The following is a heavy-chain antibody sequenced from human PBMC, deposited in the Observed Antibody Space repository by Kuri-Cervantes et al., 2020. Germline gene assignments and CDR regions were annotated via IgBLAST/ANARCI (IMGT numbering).Heavy chain of an antibody. CDR3: ARNQNYYHSGSYYYHYGVDV. V-gene: IGHV3-30*01. J-gene: IGHJ6*02. D-gene: IGHD3-22*01. Sequence: GGSLRLSCAASGFTFSYYYMSGVRQAPGKGLEWVAVISYDGSNKYYADSVKGRFTISRDNSKNTLYLQMNSLRAEDMAVYYCARNQNYYHSGSYYYHYGVDVWGQGTTVTVSS. CDR2: ISYDGSNK. CDR1: GFTFSYYY.